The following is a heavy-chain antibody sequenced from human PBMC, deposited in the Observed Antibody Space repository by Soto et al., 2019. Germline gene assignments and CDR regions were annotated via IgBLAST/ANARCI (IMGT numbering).Heavy chain of an antibody. Sequence: QVQLQESGPGLVRPSQTLSLTCTVSGGSVTSGGYYWRWIRHCPGKGLEWIGYIYSSGDTNYNPSLNSRVAMTVDTSKNQFSLQLTSVTVADTAIYYSSRDWGPPVTHVYDSWGQGILVTVSS. CDR1: GGSVTSGGYY. V-gene: IGHV4-31*03. CDR2: IYSSGDT. CDR3: SRDWGPPVTHVYDS. J-gene: IGHJ5*01. D-gene: IGHD7-27*01.